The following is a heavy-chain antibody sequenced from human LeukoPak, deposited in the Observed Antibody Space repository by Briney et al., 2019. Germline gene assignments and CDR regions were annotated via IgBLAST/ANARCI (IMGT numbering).Heavy chain of an antibody. V-gene: IGHV4-59*01. Sequence: PSETLSLTCTVSGGSISSYYWSWIRQPPGKGLEWIGYIYYSGSTNYNPSLKSRVTISVDTSKNQFSLKLSSVTAADTAVYYCARESNDYGDLIDYWGQGTLVTVSS. J-gene: IGHJ4*02. CDR1: GGSISSYY. CDR2: IYYSGST. D-gene: IGHD4-17*01. CDR3: ARESNDYGDLIDY.